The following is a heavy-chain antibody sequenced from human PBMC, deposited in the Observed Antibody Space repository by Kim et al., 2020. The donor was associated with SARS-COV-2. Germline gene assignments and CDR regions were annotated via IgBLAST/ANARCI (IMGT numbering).Heavy chain of an antibody. CDR3: ARVCCGDYNWNSDYGMDV. V-gene: IGHV1-46*01. J-gene: IGHJ6*02. CDR1: GYTFTSYY. Sequence: ASVKVSCKASGYTFTSYYMHWVRQAPGQGLEWMGIINPSGGSTSYAQKFQGRVTMTRDTSTSTVYMELSSLRSEDTAVYYCARVCCGDYNWNSDYGMDVWGQGTTVTVSS. D-gene: IGHD1-7*01. CDR2: INPSGGST.